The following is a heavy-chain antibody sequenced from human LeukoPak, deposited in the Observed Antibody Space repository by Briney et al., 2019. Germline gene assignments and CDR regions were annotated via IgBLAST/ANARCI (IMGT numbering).Heavy chain of an antibody. CDR1: GYTFTSYD. Sequence: ASVKVSCKASGYTFTSYDINWARQATGQGLEWMGWMNPNSGNTGYAQKFQGRVTITRNTSISTAYMELSSLRSEDTAVYYCARGNYDFWSGYYYYYYMDVWGKGTTVTVSS. CDR2: MNPNSGNT. CDR3: ARGNYDFWSGYYYYYYMDV. D-gene: IGHD3-3*01. V-gene: IGHV1-8*03. J-gene: IGHJ6*03.